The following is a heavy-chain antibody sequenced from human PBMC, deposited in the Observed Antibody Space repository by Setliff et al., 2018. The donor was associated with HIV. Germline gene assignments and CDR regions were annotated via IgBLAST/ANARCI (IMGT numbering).Heavy chain of an antibody. CDR2: LYYSGST. Sequence: SETLSLTCTVSGGSISTYYWSWIRQPPGKGLEWIGYLYYSGSTNYNPSLKSRATISVDTSYNHFSLRVSSVTAADTAVYYCARRSSKTYSTSPLDCWGQGTLVTVSS. D-gene: IGHD6-6*01. CDR1: GGSISTYY. J-gene: IGHJ4*02. CDR3: ARRSSKTYSTSPLDC. V-gene: IGHV4-59*12.